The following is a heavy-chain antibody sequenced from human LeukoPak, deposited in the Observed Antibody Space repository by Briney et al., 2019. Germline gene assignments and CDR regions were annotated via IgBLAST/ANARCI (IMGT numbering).Heavy chain of an antibody. D-gene: IGHD6-19*01. V-gene: IGHV3-15*01. CDR3: ASHSNVWLLGN. Sequence: PGGSLRLSCAASGFTFTNVRMSWVRQSPGKGLEWVGRIISKTGGETTDYAAPVKGRFTISRDDSKNTLYLQMNSLKTEDTAVYYCASHSNVWLLGNWGQGTLVTVSS. CDR2: IISKTGGETT. J-gene: IGHJ4*02. CDR1: GFTFTNVR.